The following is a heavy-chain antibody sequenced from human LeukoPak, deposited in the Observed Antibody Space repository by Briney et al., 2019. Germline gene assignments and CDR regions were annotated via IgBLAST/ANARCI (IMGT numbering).Heavy chain of an antibody. Sequence: GGSLRLSCAASGFTFSSAWMSWVRQAPGKGLEWVGRIKSKTDGGTTDYAAPVKGRFTISRDDSKNTLYLQMNSLKTEDTAVYYCTTEFGDDILTGYYLRLIDYWGQGTLVTVSS. J-gene: IGHJ4*02. CDR2: IKSKTDGGTT. CDR3: TTEFGDDILTGYYLRLIDY. V-gene: IGHV3-15*01. D-gene: IGHD3-9*01. CDR1: GFTFSSAW.